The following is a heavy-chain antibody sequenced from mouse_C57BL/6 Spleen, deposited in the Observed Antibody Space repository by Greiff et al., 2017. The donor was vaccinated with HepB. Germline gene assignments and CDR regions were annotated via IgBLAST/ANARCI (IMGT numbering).Heavy chain of an antibody. Sequence: DVKLVVSGGGLVQPGGSLKLSCAASGFTFSDYYMYWVRQTPEKRLEWVAYISNGGGSTYYPDTVKGRFTISRDNAKNTLYLQMSRLKSEDTAMYYCASQVARYWYFDVWGTGTTVTVSS. CDR1: GFTFSDYY. CDR3: ASQVARYWYFDV. J-gene: IGHJ1*03. V-gene: IGHV5-12*01. CDR2: ISNGGGST. D-gene: IGHD1-1*01.